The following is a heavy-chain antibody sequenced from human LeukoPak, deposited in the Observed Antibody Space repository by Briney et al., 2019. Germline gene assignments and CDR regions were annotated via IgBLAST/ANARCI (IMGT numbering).Heavy chain of an antibody. J-gene: IGHJ4*02. CDR3: ARTLYIAAAPGGFDY. D-gene: IGHD6-13*01. CDR1: GYSFTGYY. V-gene: IGHV1-2*02. Sequence: ASMKVSCKASGYSFTGYYIHWARQAPGQGLEWMGWINPKNAGTNYAQKFQGRVTMTRDTSISTAYMELSRLRSDDTAVYYCARTLYIAAAPGGFDYWGQGTLVTVSS. CDR2: INPKNAGT.